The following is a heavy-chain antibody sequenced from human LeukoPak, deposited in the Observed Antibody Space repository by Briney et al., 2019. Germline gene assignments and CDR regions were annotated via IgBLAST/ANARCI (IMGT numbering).Heavy chain of an antibody. CDR3: ARWRSVTTGYYYGMDV. D-gene: IGHD4-17*01. J-gene: IGHJ6*02. CDR2: IGSSGSTL. V-gene: IGHV3-48*03. CDR1: GFTFRSYE. Sequence: GGSLRLSCAASGFTFRSYEMNWVRQAPGKGLEWVSYIGSSGSTLYYADSVKGRFTISRDNAKNSLYLQMNSLRAEDTAVYYCARWRSVTTGYYYGMDVWGQGISVTVSS.